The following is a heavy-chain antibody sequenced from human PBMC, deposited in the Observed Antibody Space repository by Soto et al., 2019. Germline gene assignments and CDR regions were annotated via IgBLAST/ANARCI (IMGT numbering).Heavy chain of an antibody. V-gene: IGHV1-18*01. CDR2: INPNSGNT. CDR3: AGGGKRGDYMDV. Sequence: ASVKVSCKASGYTFTSYGISWVRQAPGQGLEWMGWINPNSGNTSYAQKLQGRVTMTTDTSTSTAYMELSSLRSEDTAVYYCAGGGKRGDYMDVWGKGTTVTVS. J-gene: IGHJ6*03. CDR1: GYTFTSYG. D-gene: IGHD3-16*01.